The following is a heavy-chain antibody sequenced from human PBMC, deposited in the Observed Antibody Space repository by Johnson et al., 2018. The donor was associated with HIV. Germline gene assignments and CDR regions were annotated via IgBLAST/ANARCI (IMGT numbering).Heavy chain of an antibody. J-gene: IGHJ3*02. Sequence: VQLVESGGGLVKPGGSLRLSCAASGFTFSDYYMSWIRQAPGKGLEWVGRIKSKTDGGTTDYAAPVKGRFTISRDDSKNTLYLQMNSLKTEDTAVYYCATPRIPTDRAFDIWGQGTMVTVSS. V-gene: IGHV3-15*01. CDR2: IKSKTDGGTT. D-gene: IGHD2/OR15-2a*01. CDR3: ATPRIPTDRAFDI. CDR1: GFTFSDYY.